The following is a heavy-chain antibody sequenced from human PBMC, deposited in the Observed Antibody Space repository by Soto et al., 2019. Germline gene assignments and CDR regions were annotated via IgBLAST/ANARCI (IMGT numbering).Heavy chain of an antibody. J-gene: IGHJ5*02. CDR2: IYSGGST. D-gene: IGHD3-3*01. CDR1: GFTFSSYW. Sequence: GGSLRLSCAASGFTFSSYWMSWVRQAPGKGLEWVSVIYSGGSTYYADSVKGRFTISRDNSKNTLYLQMNSLRAEDTAVYYCARDGYDFWSGYSNWFDPWGQGTLVTVSS. V-gene: IGHV3-66*01. CDR3: ARDGYDFWSGYSNWFDP.